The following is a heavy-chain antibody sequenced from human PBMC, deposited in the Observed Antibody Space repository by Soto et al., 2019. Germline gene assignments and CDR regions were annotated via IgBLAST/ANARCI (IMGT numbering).Heavy chain of an antibody. CDR1: GFTFSSYA. D-gene: IGHD3-10*01. J-gene: IGHJ6*02. CDR2: ISYDGSNK. CDR3: ARRGEPEVRGVYYYYYGMDV. V-gene: IGHV3-30-3*01. Sequence: PGGSLRLSCAASGFTFSSYAMHWVRQAPGKGLEWVAVISYDGSNKYYADSVKGRFTISRDNSKNTLYLQMNSLRAEDTAVYYCARRGEPEVRGVYYYYYGMDVWGQGTTVTVSS.